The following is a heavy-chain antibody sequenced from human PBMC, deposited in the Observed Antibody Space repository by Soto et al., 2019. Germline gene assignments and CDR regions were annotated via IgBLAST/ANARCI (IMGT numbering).Heavy chain of an antibody. J-gene: IGHJ5*02. CDR1: GGSVSSGSYY. CDR2: IYYSGST. Sequence: TLSLTCTVSGGSVSSGSYYWSWIRQPPGKGLEWIGYIYYSGSTNYNPSLKSRVTISVDTSKNQFSLKLSSVTAADAAVYYCARDRPGQQRGSWFDPWGQGTLVTVSS. D-gene: IGHD6-13*01. V-gene: IGHV4-61*01. CDR3: ARDRPGQQRGSWFDP.